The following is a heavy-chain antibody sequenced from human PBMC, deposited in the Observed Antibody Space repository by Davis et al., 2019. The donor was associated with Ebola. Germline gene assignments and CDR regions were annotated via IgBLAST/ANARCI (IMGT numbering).Heavy chain of an antibody. CDR1: GYTFTSYG. Sequence: ASVKVSCKASGYTFTSYGISWVRQAPGQGLEWMGWISAYNGNTNYAQKLQGRVTMTTDTSTSTAYLELRSLRSADTAVYYCARGSTMVQGVINPYYGMDVWGQGTTVTVSS. D-gene: IGHD3-10*01. J-gene: IGHJ6*02. V-gene: IGHV1-18*01. CDR2: ISAYNGNT. CDR3: ARGSTMVQGVINPYYGMDV.